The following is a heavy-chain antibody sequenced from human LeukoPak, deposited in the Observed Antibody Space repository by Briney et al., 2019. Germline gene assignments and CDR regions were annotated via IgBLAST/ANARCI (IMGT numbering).Heavy chain of an antibody. CDR2: IIPIFGTA. V-gene: IGHV1-69*13. CDR1: GGTFSSYA. D-gene: IGHD1-7*01. J-gene: IGHJ3*02. Sequence: GASVKVSCKASGGTFSSYAISWLRQPPGQGLEWMGGIIPIFGTANYAQKFHGRVTNTADESTSTAYMELSRLRSEDTAVYYCACEMWNYVGEAFDIWGQGTMVTVSS. CDR3: ACEMWNYVGEAFDI.